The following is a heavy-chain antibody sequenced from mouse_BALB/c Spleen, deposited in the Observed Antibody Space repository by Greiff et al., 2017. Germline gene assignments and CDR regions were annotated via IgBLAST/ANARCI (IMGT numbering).Heavy chain of an antibody. CDR2: IYPYNGGT. V-gene: IGHV1S29*02. CDR3: ARDWGITTATVAY. CDR1: GYTFTDYN. Sequence: VQLKESGPELVKPGASVKISCKASGYTFTDYNMHWVKQSHGKSLEWIGYIYPYNGGTGYNQKFKSKATLTVDNSSSTAYMELRSLTSEDSAVYYCARDWGITTATVAYWGQGTLVTVSA. J-gene: IGHJ3*01. D-gene: IGHD1-2*01.